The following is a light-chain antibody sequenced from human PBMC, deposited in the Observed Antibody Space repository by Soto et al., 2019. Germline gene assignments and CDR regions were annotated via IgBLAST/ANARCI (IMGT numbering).Light chain of an antibody. CDR3: QQYNSFWT. J-gene: IGKJ1*01. CDR2: DAF. V-gene: IGKV1-5*01. Sequence: DIQMTPSPSTLSASVGDRVTITCRASQSISTWLAWYQQKPGKAPKLLIFDAFYLERGVPSRFSGSGSGTEFTLTISSLQPDDLATYYCQQYNSFWTFGQGTKVDIK. CDR1: QSISTW.